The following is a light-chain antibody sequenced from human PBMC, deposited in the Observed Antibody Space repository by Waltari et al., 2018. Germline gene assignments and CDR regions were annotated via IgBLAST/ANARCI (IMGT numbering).Light chain of an antibody. J-gene: IGLJ2*01. Sequence: SYALTQPPSVSVAPGETARLSCGGDDIGAKRVHWYRLRPGQAPVLVIYFNSYRTSATPDRFSASNSGGTAMLTINKVEAGDEADYFCQVWDSATDRLVFGGGTKLTVL. CDR3: QVWDSATDRLV. CDR2: FNS. V-gene: IGLV3-21*04. CDR1: DIGAKR.